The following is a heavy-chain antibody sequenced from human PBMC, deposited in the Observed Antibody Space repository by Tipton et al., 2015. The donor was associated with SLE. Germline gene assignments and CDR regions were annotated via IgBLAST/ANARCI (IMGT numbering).Heavy chain of an antibody. CDR3: ARGGTLWYYYSYMDV. CDR1: GGSISNFY. J-gene: IGHJ6*03. V-gene: IGHV4-59*12. Sequence: TLSLTCTVSGGSISNFYYSWIRQPPGKGLEWIGYSYYGRTTNYNPSLKSRVTISVDTSKNQFSLKLSSVTAADTAVYYCARGGTLWYYYSYMDVWGKGTTVTVSS. CDR2: SYYGRTT. D-gene: IGHD3-16*01.